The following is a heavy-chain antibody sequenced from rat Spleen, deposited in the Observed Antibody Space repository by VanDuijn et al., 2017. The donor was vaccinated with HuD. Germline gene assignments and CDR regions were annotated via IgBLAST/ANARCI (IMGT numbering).Heavy chain of an antibody. D-gene: IGHD1-4*01. CDR1: GFTFSSYD. V-gene: IGHV5-29*01. Sequence: EVQLVESDGGLVQPGRSLKLSCEASGFTFSSYDMAWVRQAPTKGLEWVATISYGDSSGHSSTYYRDSVKGRFTISRDNAKSSLYLQMDSLRSEDTATYYCARQGGYNSYVMDAWGQGASVTVSS. J-gene: IGHJ4*01. CDR2: ISYGDSSGHSST. CDR3: ARQGGYNSYVMDA.